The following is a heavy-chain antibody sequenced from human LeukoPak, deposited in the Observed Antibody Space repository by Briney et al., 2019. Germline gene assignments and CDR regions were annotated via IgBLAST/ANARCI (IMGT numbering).Heavy chain of an antibody. Sequence: GGSLRLSCAASGFTVSSNYMSWVRQAPGKGLEWVSVIYSGGSTYYADSVKGRFTISRDNSKNTLYLQMNSLRAEDTAAYYCARDRRVVVTEYFQHWGQGTLVTVSS. CDR2: IYSGGST. D-gene: IGHD3-22*01. J-gene: IGHJ1*01. CDR3: ARDRRVVVTEYFQH. CDR1: GFTVSSNY. V-gene: IGHV3-66*01.